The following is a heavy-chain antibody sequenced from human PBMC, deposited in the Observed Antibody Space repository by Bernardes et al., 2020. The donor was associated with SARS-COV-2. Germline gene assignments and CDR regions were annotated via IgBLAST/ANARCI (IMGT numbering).Heavy chain of an antibody. CDR2: ISAYNGNT. Sequence: ASVKVSCKASGYTFTSYGISGVRQAPGQGLEWMGWISAYNGNTNYAQKLQGRVTMTTDTSTSTAYMELRSLRSDDTAVYYCARTYCSSTSCWFDPWGQGTLVTVSS. V-gene: IGHV1-18*01. CDR1: GYTFTSYG. CDR3: ARTYCSSTSCWFDP. D-gene: IGHD2-2*01. J-gene: IGHJ5*02.